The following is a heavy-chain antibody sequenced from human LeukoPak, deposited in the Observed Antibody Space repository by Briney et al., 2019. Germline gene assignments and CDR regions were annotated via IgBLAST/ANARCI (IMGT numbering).Heavy chain of an antibody. D-gene: IGHD6-19*01. V-gene: IGHV3-74*01. CDR1: GFTFSSYW. CDR2: INGDGSST. J-gene: IGHJ4*02. CDR3: ARGSIAVAGTAFDY. Sequence: GGSLRLSCAASGFTFSSYWMHWVRQAPGKGLVWVSRINGDGSSTTYADSVKGRFTISRDNAKNTLYLQMNSLRAEDTAVYYCARGSIAVAGTAFDYWGQGTLVTVSS.